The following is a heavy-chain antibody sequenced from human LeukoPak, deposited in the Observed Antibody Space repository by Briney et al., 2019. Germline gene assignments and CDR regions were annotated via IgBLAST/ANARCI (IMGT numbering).Heavy chain of an antibody. CDR3: AKPLSQYYFDY. CDR2: VSASGGST. J-gene: IGHJ4*02. V-gene: IGHV3-23*01. CDR1: GFTFSSYA. Sequence: GGSLRLSCAASGFTFSSYAMSWVRQAPGKGLEWVSSVSASGGSTAYTDSVKGRFIISRDNFKNTLYLQMNSLRAEDTAVYYCAKPLSQYYFDYWGPGTLVIVSS.